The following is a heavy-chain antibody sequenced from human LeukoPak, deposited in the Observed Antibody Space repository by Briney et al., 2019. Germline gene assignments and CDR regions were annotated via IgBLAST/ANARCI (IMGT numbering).Heavy chain of an antibody. V-gene: IGHV1-46*01. CDR2: IKPSGGSA. Sequence: ASVKVSCKASGYTFTGYYMHWVRQAPGQGLEWMGIIKPSGGSASYAQKFQGRVTMTRDTSTSTVYMELSSLRSEDTAVYYCAREVGYSGYDLNPRFDYWGQGTLVTVSS. J-gene: IGHJ4*02. CDR1: GYTFTGYY. CDR3: AREVGYSGYDLNPRFDY. D-gene: IGHD5-12*01.